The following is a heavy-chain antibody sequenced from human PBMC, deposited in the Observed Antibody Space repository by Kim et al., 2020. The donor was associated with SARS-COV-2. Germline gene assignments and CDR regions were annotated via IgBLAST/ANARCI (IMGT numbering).Heavy chain of an antibody. CDR3: AAGQFYTRSWYGS. CDR2: INPSGGPT. D-gene: IGHD3-16*01. V-gene: IGHV1-46*02. CDR1: GYRVNTYY. J-gene: IGHJ5*01. Sequence: ASVKVSCKASGYRVNTYYLHWVRQTPGQGLEWMGVINPSGGPTYAQRFEGRVTMTRDTSTNTVYMDLSSLRSEDTGVYFCAAGQFYTRSWYGSWGQGTLVTVAS.